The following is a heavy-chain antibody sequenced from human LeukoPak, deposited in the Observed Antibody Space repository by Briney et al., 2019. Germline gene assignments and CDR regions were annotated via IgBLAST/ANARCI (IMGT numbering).Heavy chain of an antibody. CDR3: ARSSSRYCSGGSCYSGVLGYFDY. CDR1: GFTFSSYT. Sequence: GGSLRLSCAASGFTFSSYTMNWVRQAPGKGLEWVSSISSSSSYIYYVDSVKGRFTISRDNAKNSLYLQMNSLRAEDTAVYYCARSSSRYCSGGSCYSGVLGYFDYWGQGTLVTVSS. J-gene: IGHJ4*02. CDR2: ISSSSSYI. D-gene: IGHD2-15*01. V-gene: IGHV3-21*01.